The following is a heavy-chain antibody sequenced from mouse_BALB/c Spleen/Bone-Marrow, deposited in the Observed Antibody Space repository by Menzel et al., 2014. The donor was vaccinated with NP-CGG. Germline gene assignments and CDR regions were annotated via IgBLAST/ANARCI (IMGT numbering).Heavy chain of an antibody. Sequence: LPQSGAALVKPGASVTLSCTASGFNIKDPHIHWVKQRPEQGLEWIGRIDPANADTKHCPKFQGTATITADSSSSTVCLQFISLTSEGTAIYYCVRAARAFDYWGQAPTLTVSS. CDR3: VRAARAFDY. V-gene: IGHV14-3*02. J-gene: IGHJ2*01. CDR1: GFNIKDPH. D-gene: IGHD3-1*01. CDR2: IDPANADT.